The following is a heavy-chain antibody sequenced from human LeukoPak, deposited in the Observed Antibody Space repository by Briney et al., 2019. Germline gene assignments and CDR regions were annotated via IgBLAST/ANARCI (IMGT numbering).Heavy chain of an antibody. CDR3: ASKQGDY. J-gene: IGHJ4*02. Sequence: PGGSLRLSCAASGFTFSTYAMNWVRQAPGKGLEWVSYISSSSSTIYYADSVKGRFTISRDNAKKSLYLQMNSLRAEDTAVYYCASKQGDYWGQGTLVTVSS. CDR1: GFTFSTYA. V-gene: IGHV3-48*04. CDR2: ISSSSSTI.